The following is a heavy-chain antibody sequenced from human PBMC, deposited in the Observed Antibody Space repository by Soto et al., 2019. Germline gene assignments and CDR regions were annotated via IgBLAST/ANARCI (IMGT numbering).Heavy chain of an antibody. CDR1: GFTLSTYG. V-gene: IGHV3-33*01. J-gene: IGHJ4*02. CDR2: IWFDVSDK. CDR3: ARAPWYCSGGSCYFDY. Sequence: PGGSLRLSCAASGFTLSTYGMHWVRQAPGKGLEWVAVIWFDVSDKYYADSVKGRFTISRDSSKNTLYLQMNSLRAEDTAVYYCARAPWYCSGGSCYFDYWGQGTLVT. D-gene: IGHD2-15*01.